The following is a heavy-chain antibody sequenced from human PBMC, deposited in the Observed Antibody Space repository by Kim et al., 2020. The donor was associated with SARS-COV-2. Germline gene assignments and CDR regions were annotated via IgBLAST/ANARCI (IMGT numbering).Heavy chain of an antibody. V-gene: IGHV3-15*01. Sequence: GGSLRLSCAASGFTFSNAWMSWVRQAPGKGLEWVGRIKSKTDGGTTDYAAPVKGRFTISRDESKNTLYLQMNSLKTEDTAVYYCTTDGIVGALDNDAFDIWGQGTMVTVSS. CDR2: IKSKTDGGTT. CDR1: GFTFSNAW. J-gene: IGHJ3*02. D-gene: IGHD1-26*01. CDR3: TTDGIVGALDNDAFDI.